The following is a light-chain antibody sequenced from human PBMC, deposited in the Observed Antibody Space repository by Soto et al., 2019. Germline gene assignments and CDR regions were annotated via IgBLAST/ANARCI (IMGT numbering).Light chain of an antibody. V-gene: IGKV4-1*01. J-gene: IGKJ2*01. CDR1: QSVLFTSNNRNY. CDR3: QPFYNVPQT. CDR2: WAS. Sequence: DIVMTQSPDSLAVSLGERATINCKSSQSVLFTSNNRNYMSWYQQKPGQSPALIIYWASTRESGVPDRFSGSGSGTTFTLTINNVQAEDVAVYYCQPFYNVPQTFGQGTKLEIK.